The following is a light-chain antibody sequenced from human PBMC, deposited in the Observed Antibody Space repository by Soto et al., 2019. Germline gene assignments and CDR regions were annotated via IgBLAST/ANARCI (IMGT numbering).Light chain of an antibody. V-gene: IGKV3-11*01. CDR1: QGVSRY. CDR2: DAS. CDR3: QQRCNWPLT. Sequence: EIVLTQSPATLSLSPGERATLSCRASQGVSRYLAWYQQKPGQAPRLLIYDASNRATGIPARFSGSGSGTDFTLTISSLEPEDFAVYYCQQRCNWPLTFGGGTKVEIK. J-gene: IGKJ4*01.